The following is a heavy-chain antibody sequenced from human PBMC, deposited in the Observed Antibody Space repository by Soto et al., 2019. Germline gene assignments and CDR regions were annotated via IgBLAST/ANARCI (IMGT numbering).Heavy chain of an antibody. CDR1: GYSFTNSG. J-gene: IGHJ6*02. CDR2: ISPYNGNT. D-gene: IGHD4-4*01. V-gene: IGHV1-18*01. Sequence: ASVKVSCKTSGYSFTNSGITWVRQAPGKGLEWMGWISPYNGNTNYAEKIQGRGTMTTDTSTRTAYMELSSLTSDDTAVYYCARDKAKLVTDYYHYYGMDVWGQGTTVTVSS. CDR3: ARDKAKLVTDYYHYYGMDV.